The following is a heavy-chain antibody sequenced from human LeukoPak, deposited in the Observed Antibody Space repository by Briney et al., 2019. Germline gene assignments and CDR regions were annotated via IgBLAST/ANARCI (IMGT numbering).Heavy chain of an antibody. D-gene: IGHD2-21*02. CDR3: AARLPLYGMDV. J-gene: IGHJ6*02. CDR2: FGTRHTHI. V-gene: IGHV3-23*01. Sequence: GGSLRLSCVGSGLNFNTYDLTWVRQAPGKGLEWVALFGTRHTHIFYADSVEGRFAISRDNSKNTVYLQMNSLRVEDAAVYYCAARLPLYGMDVWGQGTTVTVSS. CDR1: GLNFNTYD.